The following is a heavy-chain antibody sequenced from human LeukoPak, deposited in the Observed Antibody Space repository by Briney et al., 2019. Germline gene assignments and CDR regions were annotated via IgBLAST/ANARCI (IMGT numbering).Heavy chain of an antibody. Sequence: SETLSLTCTVSGGSISSYCWSWIRQPPGKGLEWIGYIYTSGSTNYNPSLKSRVTISVDTSKNQFSLKLSSVTAADTAVYYCGRAIAAAGTYVDYWGQGTLVTVSS. CDR2: IYTSGST. CDR3: GRAIAAAGTYVDY. J-gene: IGHJ4*02. CDR1: GGSISSYC. D-gene: IGHD6-13*01. V-gene: IGHV4-4*09.